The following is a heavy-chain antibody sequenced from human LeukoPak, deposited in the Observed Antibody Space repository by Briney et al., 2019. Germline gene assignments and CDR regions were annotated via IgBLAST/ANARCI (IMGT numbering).Heavy chain of an antibody. CDR3: ASHAGRYSYTDF. CDR1: GGTFSSYA. Sequence: SVKVSCKASGGTFSSYAISWVRQAPGQGLEWMGGIIPIFGTANYAQKFQGRVTITTDESTSTAYMELSSLRSEDTAVYYCASHAGRYSYTDFWGQGTLVTVSS. D-gene: IGHD5-18*01. J-gene: IGHJ4*02. V-gene: IGHV1-69*05. CDR2: IIPIFGTA.